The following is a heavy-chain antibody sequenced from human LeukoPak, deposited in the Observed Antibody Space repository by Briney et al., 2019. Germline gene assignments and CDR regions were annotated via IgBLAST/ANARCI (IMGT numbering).Heavy chain of an antibody. J-gene: IGHJ4*02. D-gene: IGHD3-22*01. CDR2: ISATGNSK. CDR3: AKDRDSYDSSNNLDF. Sequence: GGSLRLSCAASGFAFSNYAMSWVRQAPGKGLEWVSTISATGNSKYYADSVKGRFSTSRDAANSTLYLQVTSLRAEDTAVYYCAKDRDSYDSSNNLDFWGRGTLVTVSS. CDR1: GFAFSNYA. V-gene: IGHV3-23*01.